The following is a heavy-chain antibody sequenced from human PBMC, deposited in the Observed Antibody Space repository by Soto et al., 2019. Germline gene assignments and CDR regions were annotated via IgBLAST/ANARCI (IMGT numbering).Heavy chain of an antibody. V-gene: IGHV3-48*03. CDR3: ARDVHSPYYYYGMDV. J-gene: IGHJ6*02. D-gene: IGHD1-26*01. CDR1: GFTFSSYE. Sequence: PGGSLRLSCAASGFTFSSYEMNWVRQAPGKGLEWVSYISSSGSTIYYADSVKGRFTISRDNAKNSLYLQMNSLRAEDTAVYYCARDVHSPYYYYGMDVWGQGTTVTVSS. CDR2: ISSSGSTI.